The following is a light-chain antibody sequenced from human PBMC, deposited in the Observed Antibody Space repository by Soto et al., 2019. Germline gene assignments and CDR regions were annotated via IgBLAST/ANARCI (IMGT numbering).Light chain of an antibody. CDR3: CSYGGGYTPLL. J-gene: IGLJ2*01. CDR2: DVT. Sequence: QSALTQPRSVSGSPGQSVTISCTGPSSDVGGYNYVSWYQQHPGQAPKLMIYDVTKRPSGVPDRFSGSKSGNTASLSISGLQAEDEADYYCCSYGGGYTPLLFGGGTKLTVL. V-gene: IGLV2-11*01. CDR1: SSDVGGYNY.